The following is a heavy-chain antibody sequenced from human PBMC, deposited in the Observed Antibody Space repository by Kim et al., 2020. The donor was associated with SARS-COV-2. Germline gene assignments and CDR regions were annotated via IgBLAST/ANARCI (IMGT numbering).Heavy chain of an antibody. J-gene: IGHJ3*02. V-gene: IGHV4-39*01. D-gene: IGHD6-13*01. CDR3: ARWTPLGQQLVQVDAFDI. Sequence: KGRVTISVDTSKNRFSLKLSSVTAADTAVYYCARWTPLGQQLVQVDAFDIWGQGTMVTVSS.